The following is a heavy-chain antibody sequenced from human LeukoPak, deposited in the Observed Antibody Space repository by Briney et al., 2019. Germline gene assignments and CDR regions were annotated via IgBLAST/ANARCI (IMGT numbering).Heavy chain of an antibody. CDR3: AKDGYSSGLGTYYFDY. D-gene: IGHD6-19*01. V-gene: IGHV3-30*02. CDR1: GFTFSSYG. Sequence: GGSLRLSCAASGFTFSSYGMHWVRQAPGKGLEGVALIRYDGSNKYYADSVKGRFTISRDNSKNTLYLQMNSLRAEDTAVYYCAKDGYSSGLGTYYFDYWGQGTLVTVSS. CDR2: IRYDGSNK. J-gene: IGHJ4*02.